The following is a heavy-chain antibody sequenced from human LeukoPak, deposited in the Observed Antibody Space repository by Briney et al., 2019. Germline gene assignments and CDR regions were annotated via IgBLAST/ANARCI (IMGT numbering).Heavy chain of an antibody. CDR1: GYSFTSYW. J-gene: IGHJ4*02. D-gene: IGHD6-13*01. V-gene: IGHV5-51*01. CDR2: IYPGDSDT. CDR3: ARRIAAAGWFDY. Sequence: GESLKISCKASGYSFTSYWIGWVRQMPGKGLEWMGIIYPGDSDTRYSPSFQGQATVSADKSISTAYLQWSSLKASDTAMYYCARRIAAAGWFDYWGQGTLVTVSS.